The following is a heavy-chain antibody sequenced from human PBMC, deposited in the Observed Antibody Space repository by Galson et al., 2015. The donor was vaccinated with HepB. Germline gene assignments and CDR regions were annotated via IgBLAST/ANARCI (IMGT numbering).Heavy chain of an antibody. CDR2: IYYNGAT. J-gene: IGHJ6*01. Sequence: SETLSLTCSVSGVSVTNYYWSWIRQTPGRRLEWIGYIYYNGATNYNPSLWGRVTMSVDTSKNQFSLEVRSVTAADTAVYYCARGKGRQVLLDYHYYGMDVWGQGTTVSVSS. CDR1: GVSVTNYY. CDR3: ARGKGRQVLLDYHYYGMDV. V-gene: IGHV4-59*04. D-gene: IGHD3-3*01.